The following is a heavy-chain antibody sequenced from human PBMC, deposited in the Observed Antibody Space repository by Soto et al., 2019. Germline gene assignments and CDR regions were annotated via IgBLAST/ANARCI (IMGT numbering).Heavy chain of an antibody. CDR3: VRQGIGPHQGLVDV. V-gene: IGHV4-59*08. CDR2: IYETGST. Sequence: SETLSVTCSVSGGSLSRYYWSWFRQPPGKELEWIGYIYETGSTRYSPSLNSRVTISVERSTRLWSLKLTAATAADTAMYHCVRQGIGPHQGLVDVWGRGTTVTVS. J-gene: IGHJ6*02. CDR1: GGSLSRYY. D-gene: IGHD2-2*01.